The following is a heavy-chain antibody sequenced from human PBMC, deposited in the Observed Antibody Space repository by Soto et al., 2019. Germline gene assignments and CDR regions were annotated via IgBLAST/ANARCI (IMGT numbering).Heavy chain of an antibody. D-gene: IGHD3-10*01. CDR3: ARGGYGSGSAYYYGMDV. CDR2: INPSGGST. J-gene: IGHJ6*02. Sequence: QVQLVQSGAEVKKPGASVKVSCKASGYTFTSYYMHWVRQAPGQGLERMGIINPSGGSTSYAQKFQGRVTMTRDTSTSTVYMELSSLRSEDTAVYYCARGGYGSGSAYYYGMDVWGQGTTVTVSS. CDR1: GYTFTSYY. V-gene: IGHV1-46*01.